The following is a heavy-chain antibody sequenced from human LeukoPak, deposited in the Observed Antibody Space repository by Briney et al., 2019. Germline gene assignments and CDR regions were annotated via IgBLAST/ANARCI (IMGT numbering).Heavy chain of an antibody. D-gene: IGHD3-10*01. V-gene: IGHV4-59*01. Sequence: SETLSLTCTVSGGSISSYYWSWIRQPPGKGLEWIAYIYYSGSTNYNPSLKSRVTISVDTSKNQFSLNLSSVTAADTAVYYCARATSGSGSYRYDYWGQGTLVTVSS. CDR1: GGSISSYY. CDR3: ARATSGSGSYRYDY. J-gene: IGHJ4*02. CDR2: IYYSGST.